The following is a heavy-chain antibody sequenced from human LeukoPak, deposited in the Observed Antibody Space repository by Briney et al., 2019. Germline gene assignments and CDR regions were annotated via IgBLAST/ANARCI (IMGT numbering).Heavy chain of an antibody. V-gene: IGHV3-74*01. CDR3: AGQYSYDSSGYYPWDY. CDR2: INSDGSST. D-gene: IGHD3-22*01. J-gene: IGHJ4*02. Sequence: GGSLRLSCVASGFTFSSYWMHWVRQAPGKGLVWVSHINSDGSSTPYADSVKGRFTISRDNAENTLYLQMNSLRAEDTAMYYSAGQYSYDSSGYYPWDYWGQGTLVTVSS. CDR1: GFTFSSYW.